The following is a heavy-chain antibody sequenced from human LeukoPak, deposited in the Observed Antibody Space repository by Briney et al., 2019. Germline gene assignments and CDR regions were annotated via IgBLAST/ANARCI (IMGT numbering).Heavy chain of an antibody. D-gene: IGHD6-13*01. J-gene: IGHJ4*02. Sequence: PGGSLRLSCAASGFTFSSYGMSWVRQAPGKGLEWVSGISGSGGSTYYADSVKGRFTISRDNSKNTLYLQMNSLRAEDTAVYYCTREVQAAGKTLDYWGQGTLITVSS. CDR1: GFTFSSYG. V-gene: IGHV3-23*01. CDR2: ISGSGGST. CDR3: TREVQAAGKTLDY.